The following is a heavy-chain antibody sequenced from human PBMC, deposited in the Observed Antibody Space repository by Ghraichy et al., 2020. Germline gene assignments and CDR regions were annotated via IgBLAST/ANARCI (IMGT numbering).Heavy chain of an antibody. J-gene: IGHJ4*02. CDR3: ATVFTMVRGRNQDRRRFERPMDDF. CDR2: INHRGST. CDR1: GGSFSGYY. Sequence: SETLSLTCAVYGGSFSGYYWSWIRQSPGKGLEWIGEINHRGSTNYNPSLKSRVTISVDTSKNQFSLKMTSVTAADTAVYYCATVFTMVRGRNQDRRRFERPMDDFWGQGTLVTVSS. V-gene: IGHV4-34*01. D-gene: IGHD3-10*01.